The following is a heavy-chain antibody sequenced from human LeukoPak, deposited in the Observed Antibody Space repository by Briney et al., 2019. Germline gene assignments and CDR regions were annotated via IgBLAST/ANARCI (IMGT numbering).Heavy chain of an antibody. V-gene: IGHV3-53*01. D-gene: IGHD6-19*01. CDR3: ARVVSSRAFDL. CDR2: IYSDGGT. Sequence: GGSLRLSCAASGFTFSSYSMNWVRQAPGKGLEWVSLIYSDGGTYYADSVKGRFTISRDKSKNTLYLQMNSLRAEDTAVYYCARVVSSRAFDLWGQGTMVIVSS. CDR1: GFTFSSYS. J-gene: IGHJ3*01.